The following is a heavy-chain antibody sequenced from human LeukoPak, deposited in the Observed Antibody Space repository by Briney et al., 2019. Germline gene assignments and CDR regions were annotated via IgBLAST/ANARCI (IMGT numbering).Heavy chain of an antibody. CDR2: IYYSGST. J-gene: IGHJ3*02. Sequence: SETLSLTCTVSGGSISSYYWSWIRQPPGKCLEWIGYIYYSGSTNYNPSLKSRVTISVDTSKNQFSLKLSSVTAADTAVYYCARPAYSSGWDNAFDIWGQGTMVTVSS. CDR1: GGSISSYY. V-gene: IGHV4-59*01. D-gene: IGHD6-19*01. CDR3: ARPAYSSGWDNAFDI.